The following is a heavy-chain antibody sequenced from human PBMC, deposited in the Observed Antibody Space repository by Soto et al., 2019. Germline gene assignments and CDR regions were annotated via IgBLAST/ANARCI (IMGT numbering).Heavy chain of an antibody. CDR2: IGGGDHDI. J-gene: IGHJ3*02. CDR1: GFTFSIFA. Sequence: GGSLRLSCAASGFTFSIFAISWVRQAPGKGLEWVSSIGGGDHDIDYTDSVRGRFTISRDNSKNTVFLQMNSLRAEDTAIYYCVKDRMDHNSVWDPFDIWGQGTMVTVSS. D-gene: IGHD1-20*01. CDR3: VKDRMDHNSVWDPFDI. V-gene: IGHV3-23*01.